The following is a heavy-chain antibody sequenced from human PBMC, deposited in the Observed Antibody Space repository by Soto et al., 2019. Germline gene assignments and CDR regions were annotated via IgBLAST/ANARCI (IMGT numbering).Heavy chain of an antibody. Sequence: GESLKISCKGSGYSFTSYWIGWVRQMPGKGLEWMGIIYPGDSDTRYSPSFQGQVTISADKSISTAYLQWSSLKASDTAMYYCARRGVWFGESLGGMDVWGQGTTVTVSS. CDR1: GYSFTSYW. V-gene: IGHV5-51*01. J-gene: IGHJ6*02. CDR2: IYPGDSDT. CDR3: ARRGVWFGESLGGMDV. D-gene: IGHD3-10*01.